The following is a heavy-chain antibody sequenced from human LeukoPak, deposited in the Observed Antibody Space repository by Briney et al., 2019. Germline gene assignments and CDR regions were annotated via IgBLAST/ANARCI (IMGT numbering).Heavy chain of an antibody. CDR1: GGSISSYY. Sequence: PSETLSLTCTVSGGSISSYYWSWIRQPPGKGLEWIGYIYYSGSTNYNPSLKSRVTISVDTSKNQFSLKLSSVTAADTAVYYCARHEGYTAGNGFDYWGQGTLVTVSS. V-gene: IGHV4-59*08. J-gene: IGHJ4*02. D-gene: IGHD1-1*01. CDR2: IYYSGST. CDR3: ARHEGYTAGNGFDY.